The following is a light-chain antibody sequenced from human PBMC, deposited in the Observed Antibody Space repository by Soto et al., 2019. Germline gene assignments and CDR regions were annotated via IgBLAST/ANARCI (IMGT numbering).Light chain of an antibody. Sequence: IVLTHSPGTLSLSPWERATLSFRSSQTITSRYLAWYQQRPGQAPRLLIFDASSRATGIPDRFSGSGSGTDFTLTISSLQAEDVAVYYCQQYYSTPLNFGGGTKVDIK. CDR1: QTITSRY. V-gene: IGKV3-20*01. CDR3: QQYYSTPLN. CDR2: DAS. J-gene: IGKJ4*01.